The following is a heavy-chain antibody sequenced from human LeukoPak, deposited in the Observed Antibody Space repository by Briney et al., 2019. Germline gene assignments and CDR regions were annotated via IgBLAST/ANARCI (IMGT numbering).Heavy chain of an antibody. J-gene: IGHJ4*02. Sequence: GGSLRLSCAASGFTFSSYWMHWVHQAPGKGLEYVSAISSNGGSTYYANSVKGRFTISRDNSKNTLYLQMGSLRAEDMAVYYCAREGEVPAAFDYWGQGALVTVSS. CDR2: ISSNGGST. D-gene: IGHD2-2*01. V-gene: IGHV3-64*01. CDR1: GFTFSSYW. CDR3: AREGEVPAAFDY.